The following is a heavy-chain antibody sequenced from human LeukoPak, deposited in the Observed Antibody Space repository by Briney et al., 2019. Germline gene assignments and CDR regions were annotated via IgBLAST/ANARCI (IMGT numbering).Heavy chain of an antibody. J-gene: IGHJ4*02. Sequence: GGSLRLSCTASGFTFSSFDMSWVRQAPGKGLEWVSTISVVDDYTYHEDSVKGRFTISRDNSKNTLFLQMNSLRSDDTAVYYCARDSDILTGFSHRRTTYFDYWGQGTLVTVSS. V-gene: IGHV3-23*01. CDR2: ISVVDDYT. D-gene: IGHD3-9*01. CDR3: ARDSDILTGFSHRRTTYFDY. CDR1: GFTFSSFD.